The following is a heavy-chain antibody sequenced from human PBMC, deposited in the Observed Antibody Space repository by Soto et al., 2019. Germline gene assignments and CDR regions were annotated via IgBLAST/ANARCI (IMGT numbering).Heavy chain of an antibody. J-gene: IGHJ5*02. V-gene: IGHV3-15*01. CDR1: GFTFSNAL. D-gene: IGHD1-26*01. CDR2: IRIKTDGVTT. CDR3: KWDLEASDP. Sequence: GGSLRLSCAASGFTFSNALMSWVRQAPGKGLEWVGRIRIKTDGVTTDYAAPVKGRFTISRDDSKDTLYLQMNSLKTEDTAVYYCKWDLEASDPWGQGTLVTVSS.